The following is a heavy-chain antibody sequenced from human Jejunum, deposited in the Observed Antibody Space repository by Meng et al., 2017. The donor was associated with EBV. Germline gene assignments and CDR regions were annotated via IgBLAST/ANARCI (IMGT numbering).Heavy chain of an antibody. CDR2: LYYAGKA. Sequence: QVQLQESGPGLVKPSETLSLTCSVSGDSVTGYNYWTWILQPPGKGLEWIGNLYYAGKAIYKPSLQSRVTISVDTSKNQISLKVTSVTAADTAIYYCARGRGYDYGDSWGQGTLVTVSS. J-gene: IGHJ5*02. D-gene: IGHD4/OR15-4a*01. CDR1: GDSVTGYNY. V-gene: IGHV4-61*01. CDR3: ARGRGYDYGDS.